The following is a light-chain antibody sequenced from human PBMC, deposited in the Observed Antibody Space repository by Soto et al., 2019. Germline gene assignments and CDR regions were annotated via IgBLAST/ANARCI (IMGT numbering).Light chain of an antibody. CDR1: SSNFGAGYD. CDR3: QSFDTSLRAVV. CDR2: ADN. V-gene: IGLV1-40*01. Sequence: QAVVTQPPSVSGAPGQRVTIPCTGSSSNFGAGYDVHWYQQRPGTVPKLLIYADNKRPSGVPGRFSGSRSGTSASLAIFGLQAEDEADYYCQSFDTSLRAVVVGGGTKLTVL. J-gene: IGLJ2*01.